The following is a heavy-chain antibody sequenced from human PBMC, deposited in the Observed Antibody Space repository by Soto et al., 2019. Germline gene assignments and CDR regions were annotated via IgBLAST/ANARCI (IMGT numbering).Heavy chain of an antibody. Sequence: ESGGGVVQPGRSLRLSCAASGFTFSSYGMHWVRQAPGKGLEWVAVIWYDGSNKYYADSVKGRFTISRDNSKNTLYLQMNSLRAEDTAVYYCARDIVVVPAAMGYYYYGMDVWGQGTTVTVSS. CDR2: IWYDGSNK. J-gene: IGHJ6*02. CDR3: ARDIVVVPAAMGYYYYGMDV. V-gene: IGHV3-33*01. D-gene: IGHD2-2*01. CDR1: GFTFSSYG.